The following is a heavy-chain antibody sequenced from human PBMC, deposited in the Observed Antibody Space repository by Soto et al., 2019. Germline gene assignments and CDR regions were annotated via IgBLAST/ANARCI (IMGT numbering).Heavy chain of an antibody. CDR2: IYYSGST. V-gene: IGHV4-59*01. CDR3: ARLGYCSGGSCYGPL. Sequence: SETLSLTCTVSGGSISSYYWSWIRQPPGKGLEWIGYIYYSGSTNYNPSLKSRVTISVDTSKNQFSLKLSSVTAADTAVYYCARLGYCSGGSCYGPLWGQGTLVTVSS. CDR1: GGSISSYY. J-gene: IGHJ4*02. D-gene: IGHD2-15*01.